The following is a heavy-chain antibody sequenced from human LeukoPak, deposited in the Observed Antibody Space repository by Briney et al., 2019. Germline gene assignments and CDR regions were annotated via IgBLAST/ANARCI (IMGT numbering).Heavy chain of an antibody. Sequence: PGGSLRLSCAASRFTFSSYWMHWVRQAPGKGLVWVSRINSDGSSTIYADSVKGRFTVSRDNSKSRLFLQMNSLRAEDTAVYYCAKNFGSGRGVPYGMDVWGQGTTVTVAS. CDR3: AKNFGSGRGVPYGMDV. CDR1: RFTFSSYW. D-gene: IGHD3-10*01. V-gene: IGHV3-74*01. J-gene: IGHJ6*02. CDR2: INSDGSST.